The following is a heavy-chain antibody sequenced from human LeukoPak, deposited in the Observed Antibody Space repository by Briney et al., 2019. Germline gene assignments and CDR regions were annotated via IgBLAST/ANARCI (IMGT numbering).Heavy chain of an antibody. J-gene: IGHJ6*03. V-gene: IGHV4-38-2*02. D-gene: IGHD3-10*01. Sequence: SETLSLTCTVSGYSISSGYYWGWIRQPPGKGLEWIGSIYYSGSTYYNPSLKSRVTISVDTSKNQSSLKLSSVTAADTAVYYCARLQWFGELFYYYYMDVWGKGTTVTISS. CDR2: IYYSGST. CDR1: GYSISSGYY. CDR3: ARLQWFGELFYYYYMDV.